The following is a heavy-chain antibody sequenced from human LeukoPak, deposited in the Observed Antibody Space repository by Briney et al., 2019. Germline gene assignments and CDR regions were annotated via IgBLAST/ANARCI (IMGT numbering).Heavy chain of an antibody. Sequence: SETLSLTCTVSGASMNNHYWSWIRQLPGKGLEWIGYIYSTGSTNYNPSLKTRLTMSVDTSKNQFSLKLSSVTAADTAVYYCARLITGTTTAFDIWGQGTMVTVSS. D-gene: IGHD1-7*01. J-gene: IGHJ3*02. CDR3: ARLITGTTTAFDI. CDR2: IYSTGST. V-gene: IGHV4-59*11. CDR1: GASMNNHY.